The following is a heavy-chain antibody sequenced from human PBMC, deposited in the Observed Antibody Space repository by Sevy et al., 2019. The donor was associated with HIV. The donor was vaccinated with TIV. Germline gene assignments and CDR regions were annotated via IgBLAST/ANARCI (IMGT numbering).Heavy chain of an antibody. Sequence: GGSLRLSCSVSGFNFSTYAMHWVRQAPGKGLEWVSTISHSGDNTNYADSVKGRFIISRDNSENTLYLQMNSLIAEDTALYYCAGRKVGDFWSGSVRGPWAGGPLFDYWGQGTLVTVSS. J-gene: IGHJ4*02. CDR2: ISHSGDNT. CDR1: GFNFSTYA. D-gene: IGHD3-3*01. CDR3: AGRKVGDFWSGSVRGPWAGGPLFDY. V-gene: IGHV3-23*01.